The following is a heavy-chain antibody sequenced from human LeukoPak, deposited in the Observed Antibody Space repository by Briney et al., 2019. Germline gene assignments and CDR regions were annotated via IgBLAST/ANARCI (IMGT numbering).Heavy chain of an antibody. J-gene: IGHJ4*02. D-gene: IGHD2-15*01. CDR1: GYTFSSYG. V-gene: IGHV1-18*01. CDR3: ARDCSGSSCYWIH. Sequence: ASVKVSCKASGYTFSSYGISWVRQAPGQGLEWLGYISAYNGNTNYAQKVQGRITTTTDTSTNTAYMEMRSLRSDDTAVYYCARDCSGSSCYWIHWGQGTLVTVSS. CDR2: ISAYNGNT.